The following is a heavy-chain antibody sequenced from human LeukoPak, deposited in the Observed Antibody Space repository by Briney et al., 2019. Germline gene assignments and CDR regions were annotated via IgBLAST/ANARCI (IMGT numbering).Heavy chain of an antibody. J-gene: IGHJ3*02. CDR1: GFTFTSYW. CDR3: AREGVFDAFDI. D-gene: IGHD3-10*01. CDR2: INTDGSST. Sequence: GGSLRLSCAASGFTFTSYWMHWVRQSPGKGLVWVSRINTDGSSTNYADSVKGRFIISRDNAKNTLYLQMNSLRAEDTAVYYCAREGVFDAFDIWGQGTMVTVSS. V-gene: IGHV3-74*01.